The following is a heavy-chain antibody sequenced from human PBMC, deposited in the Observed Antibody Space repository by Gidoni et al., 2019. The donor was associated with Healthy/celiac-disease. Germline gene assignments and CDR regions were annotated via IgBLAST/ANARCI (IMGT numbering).Heavy chain of an antibody. V-gene: IGHV4-59*01. D-gene: IGHD2-15*01. Sequence: QVQLQESGPGLVKPSETLSLTCTVSGGSISSYYWSWIRQPPGKGLAWIGYIYYSGSTNYNPSLKSRVTISVDTSKNQFSLKLSSVTAADTAVYYCARDSYCSGGSCSSREYYFDYWGQGTLVTVSS. CDR2: IYYSGST. CDR1: GGSISSYY. CDR3: ARDSYCSGGSCSSREYYFDY. J-gene: IGHJ4*02.